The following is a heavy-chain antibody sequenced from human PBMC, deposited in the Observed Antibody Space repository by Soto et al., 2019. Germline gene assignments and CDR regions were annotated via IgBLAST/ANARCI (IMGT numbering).Heavy chain of an antibody. V-gene: IGHV4-39*01. D-gene: IGHD1-7*01. CDR2: IDYSGNT. J-gene: IGHJ3*02. Sequence: SETLYLTCSVSGDSISRSSYYWGLVRQPPGRGLEWIGIIDYSGNTYYSPSLRSRVTISVDTSKNQFSLYLKSVTAADTAVYFCAGRGGPGFRELHCFEIWGQGTMVTVSS. CDR3: AGRGGPGFRELHCFEI. CDR1: GDSISRSSYY.